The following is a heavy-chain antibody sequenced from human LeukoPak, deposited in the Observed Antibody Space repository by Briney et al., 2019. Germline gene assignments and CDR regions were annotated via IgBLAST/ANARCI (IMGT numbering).Heavy chain of an antibody. J-gene: IGHJ4*02. CDR2: ISSNGGNGGST. CDR1: GFTFSAHS. D-gene: IGHD5-12*01. CDR3: ARVSGYGHFDY. Sequence: GGSLRLSCAASGFTFSAHSMHWVRQAPGKGLEYVSAISSNGGNGGSTYYANSVKGRFTISRDNSKNTLYLQVGSLKTEDMAVYYCARVSGYGHFDYWGQGTLVTVSS. V-gene: IGHV3-64*01.